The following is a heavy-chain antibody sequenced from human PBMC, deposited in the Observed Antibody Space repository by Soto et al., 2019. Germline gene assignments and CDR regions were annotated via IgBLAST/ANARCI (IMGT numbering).Heavy chain of an antibody. D-gene: IGHD6-13*01. V-gene: IGHV1-18*04. CDR2: ISAYNGNT. Sequence: ASVKVSCKASGYTFTSYGFSWVRQAPGQGREWMGWISAYNGNTNYAQKLQGRVTMTTDTSTSTAYMELRSLRSDDTAVYYCARVPAGYSSSWYLGNYYYYGMDVWGQGTTVTVSS. CDR1: GYTFTSYG. CDR3: ARVPAGYSSSWYLGNYYYYGMDV. J-gene: IGHJ6*02.